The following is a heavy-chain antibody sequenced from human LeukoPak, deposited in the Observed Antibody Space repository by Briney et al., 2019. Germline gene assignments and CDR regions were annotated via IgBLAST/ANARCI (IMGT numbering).Heavy chain of an antibody. CDR2: IYHSGST. CDR3: ARGLTPDAFDI. CDR1: GGSISSYY. Sequence: SETLSLTCTVSGGSISSYYWSWIRQPPGKGLEWIGSIYHSGSTNYNPFLRRRVTISADTSKNQFSLKLSSVTAADTAVYYCARGLTPDAFDIWGQGTMVTVSS. J-gene: IGHJ3*02. V-gene: IGHV4-59*01.